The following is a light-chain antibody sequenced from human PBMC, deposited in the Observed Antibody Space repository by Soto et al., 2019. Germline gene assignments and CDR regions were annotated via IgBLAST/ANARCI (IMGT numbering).Light chain of an antibody. V-gene: IGKV3-15*01. J-gene: IGKJ1*01. CDR2: GAA. Sequence: DIVMTQSPVTLSVSPGERATLSCRASQSVFSSLAWYQQKPGQAPRLLIYGAATRATGIPARFSGSGSGTEFTLTISSLQSEDLAIYYCQQYHNWPAFGQGTKVEIK. CDR3: QQYHNWPA. CDR1: QSVFSS.